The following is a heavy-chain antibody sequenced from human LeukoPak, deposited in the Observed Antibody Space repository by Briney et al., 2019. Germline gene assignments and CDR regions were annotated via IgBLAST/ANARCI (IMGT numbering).Heavy chain of an antibody. CDR2: ISDSSYTI. CDR3: ARDVGTYVNPFDAFDL. J-gene: IGHJ3*01. Sequence: GGSLRLSCAASGSSFSSYSMNWVRQAPGKGLEWVSYISDSSYTIYYADSVKGRVSISRDNAKNSMDLQLTNVRAEDTAVYFCARDVGTYVNPFDAFDLWGQGTMVTVSS. CDR1: GSSFSSYS. D-gene: IGHD7-27*01. V-gene: IGHV3-48*01.